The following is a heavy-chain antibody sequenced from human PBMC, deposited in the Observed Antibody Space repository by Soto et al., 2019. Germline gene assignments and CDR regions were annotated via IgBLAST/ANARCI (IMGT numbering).Heavy chain of an antibody. J-gene: IGHJ5*02. CDR2: IYPSNAAT. CDR3: ATDGGHWDCDL. V-gene: IGHV1-46*01. CDR1: GYPFTRAY. Sequence: QEQLVQSGAAVKKPGASVTVSCKASGYPFTRAYIHWVRQAPGAGLEWMGVIYPSNAATTYAQKFQGRLTLTRVTSTSTVYMQLSYLTSGDTAVYYCATDGGHWDCDLWGQGTLVTVSS. D-gene: IGHD1-7*01.